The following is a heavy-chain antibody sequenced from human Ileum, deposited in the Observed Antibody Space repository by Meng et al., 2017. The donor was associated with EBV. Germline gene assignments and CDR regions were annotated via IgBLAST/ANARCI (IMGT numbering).Heavy chain of an antibody. D-gene: IGHD4-17*01. CDR2: IYYSGST. J-gene: IGHJ2*01. CDR3: ASLYGDSSVWYLDL. CDR1: GGSISSGNHY. V-gene: IGHV4-31*03. Sequence: QVQLQEPGPGLVKPSQNLSLTRTLSGGSISSGNHYWSWIRQHPGKGLEYIGYIYYSGSTYYNPSLKSRVIISVDTSKNQFSLRLNSVTAADTAVYYCASLYGDSSVWYLDLWGRGTLVTVSS.